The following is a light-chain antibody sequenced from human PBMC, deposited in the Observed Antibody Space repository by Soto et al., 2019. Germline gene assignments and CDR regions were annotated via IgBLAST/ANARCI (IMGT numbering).Light chain of an antibody. V-gene: IGKV3-15*01. J-gene: IGKJ3*01. Sequence: EIVMTQSPATLSVSPGERATLSCRASQSVSSNLAWYQQKPGQAPRLLIYGASTRATGIPARFSGSGSGTEFTLTISSLQSEDVAVYYCQEYNNWLPKFPFGPGTKVDIK. CDR3: QEYNNWLPKFP. CDR2: GAS. CDR1: QSVSSN.